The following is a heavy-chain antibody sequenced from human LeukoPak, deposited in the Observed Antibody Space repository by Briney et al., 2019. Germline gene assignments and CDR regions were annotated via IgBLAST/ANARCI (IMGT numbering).Heavy chain of an antibody. CDR1: GFTFSSYA. V-gene: IGHV3-23*01. CDR2: IRGGGDRT. Sequence: GGSLRLSCAASGFTFSSYAMSWVRQAPGKGLEWVSAIRGGGDRTHYADSVKGRFTISRDNSKNTLYLQMNSLRAEDTAVYYCAKDSKIVGATFRSYHYMDVWGKGTAVTVSS. J-gene: IGHJ6*03. D-gene: IGHD1-26*01. CDR3: AKDSKIVGATFRSYHYMDV.